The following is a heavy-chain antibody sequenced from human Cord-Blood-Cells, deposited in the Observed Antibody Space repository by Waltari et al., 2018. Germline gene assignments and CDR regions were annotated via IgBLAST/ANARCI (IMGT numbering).Heavy chain of an antibody. V-gene: IGHV4-34*01. CDR2: INHSGST. CDR3: ARGGGYCSSTSCYNWFDP. J-gene: IGHJ5*02. D-gene: IGHD2-2*01. CDR1: GGSFSGYY. Sequence: QVQLQQWGAGLLKPSETLSLTCAVYGGSFSGYYWSWIRQPPGKGLEWIGEINHSGSTNDNPSLKSRVTISVDTSKNQFSLKLSSVTAADTAVYYCARGGGYCSSTSCYNWFDPWGQGTLVTVSP.